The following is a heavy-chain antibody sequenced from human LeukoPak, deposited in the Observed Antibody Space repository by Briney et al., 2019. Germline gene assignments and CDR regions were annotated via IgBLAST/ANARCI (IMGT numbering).Heavy chain of an antibody. CDR3: ARIEQWLVRGIDY. J-gene: IGHJ4*02. Sequence: GGSLRLSCAASGFTVSSNYMSWVRQAPGKGLEWVSVIYSGGSTYYADSVKGRFTISRDNSKNTLYLQMNSLRAEDTAVYYCARIEQWLVRGIDYWAREPWSPSPQ. CDR1: GFTVSSNY. CDR2: IYSGGST. D-gene: IGHD6-19*01. V-gene: IGHV3-66*01.